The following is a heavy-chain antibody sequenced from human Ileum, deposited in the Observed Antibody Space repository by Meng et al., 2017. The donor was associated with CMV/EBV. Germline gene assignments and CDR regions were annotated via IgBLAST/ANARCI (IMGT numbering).Heavy chain of an antibody. V-gene: IGHV4-34*01. J-gene: IGHJ6*02. CDR2: LNLGGSP. Sequence: SETLSLTCSIYGGSFSGNFWSWIRQPPGKGLEWIGELNLGGSPNYNPSLKSRLTISRDTSKNQFSLNLRSVTPADTAEYYCVRGAPYYYNGIDVWGQGNTVNGAS. CDR3: VRGAPYYYNGIDV. D-gene: IGHD6-6*01. CDR1: GGSFSGNF.